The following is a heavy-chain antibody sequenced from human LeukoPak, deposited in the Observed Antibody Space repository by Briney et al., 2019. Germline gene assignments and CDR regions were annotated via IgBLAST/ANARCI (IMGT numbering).Heavy chain of an antibody. V-gene: IGHV4-34*01. CDR3: ARGMGKWELIGRGDYFDY. CDR2: INHSGSI. D-gene: IGHD1-26*01. J-gene: IGHJ4*02. Sequence: PSETLSLTCAVYGGSFSGYYWSWIRQPPGKGLEWIGEINHSGSINYNPSLKSRVTISVDTSKNQFSLKLSSVTAADTAVYYCARGMGKWELIGRGDYFDYWGQGTLVTVSS. CDR1: GGSFSGYY.